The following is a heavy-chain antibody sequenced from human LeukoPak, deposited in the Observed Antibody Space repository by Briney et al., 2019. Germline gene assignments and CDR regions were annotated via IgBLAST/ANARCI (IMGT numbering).Heavy chain of an antibody. CDR2: IYYGGST. CDR1: GGSISSSGYY. J-gene: IGHJ3*02. V-gene: IGHV4-39*07. Sequence: SETLSLTCTVSGGSISSSGYYWDWIRQPPGKGLEWIGNIYYGGSTYYNPSLKSRVTISVDTSKNQFFLKLSSVTAADTAVYYCARRGIVVVTAIPRGAFDIWGQGTMVTVSS. CDR3: ARRGIVVVTAIPRGAFDI. D-gene: IGHD2-21*02.